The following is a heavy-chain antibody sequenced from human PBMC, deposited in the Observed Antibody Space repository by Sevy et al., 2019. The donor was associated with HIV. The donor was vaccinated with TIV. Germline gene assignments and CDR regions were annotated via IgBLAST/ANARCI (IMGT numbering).Heavy chain of an antibody. J-gene: IGHJ3*01. CDR1: AFTFSGYD. D-gene: IGHD6-13*01. Sequence: GGSLRLSCAATAFTFSGYDMHWVRQVAGKGLEWVSSIGLSGDTYFAGSVKGRFTISRDNVKNYLYLQMSSLRAGDTAVYYCARETAADAFDVWGQGTFVTVSS. CDR2: IGLSGDT. CDR3: ARETAADAFDV. V-gene: IGHV3-13*01.